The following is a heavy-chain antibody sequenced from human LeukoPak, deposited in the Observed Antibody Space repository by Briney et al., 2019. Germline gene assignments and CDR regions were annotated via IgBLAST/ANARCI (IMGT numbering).Heavy chain of an antibody. D-gene: IGHD1-26*01. CDR1: GFTFSNYA. CDR3: AKDQGGGRSITIVGDTRGDFDY. CDR2: ISRNGGST. J-gene: IGHJ4*02. V-gene: IGHV3-23*01. Sequence: GGSLRLSCVASGFTFSNYAMSWVRRAPGKGLEWVSAISRNGGSTNYADSVKGRFTISRDNSKNTLYLQMNSLRADDTAVYYCAKDQGGGRSITIVGDTRGDFDYWGQGTLVTVSS.